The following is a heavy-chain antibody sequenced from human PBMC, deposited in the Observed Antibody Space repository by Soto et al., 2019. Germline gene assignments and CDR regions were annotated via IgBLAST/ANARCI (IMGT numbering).Heavy chain of an antibody. J-gene: IGHJ4*02. CDR2: IYPGDSDT. CDR1: GYSFTTYW. V-gene: IGHV5-51*01. CDR3: ARNDNARNSVAF. D-gene: IGHD1-1*01. Sequence: GEALKISCKASGYSFTTYWIGWWRQMPGKGLEWMGIIYPGDSDTRYSPSFQGQVTISADKSISTAYLQWSSLKASDSAMFYCARNDNARNSVAFWGQRSLVHVSA.